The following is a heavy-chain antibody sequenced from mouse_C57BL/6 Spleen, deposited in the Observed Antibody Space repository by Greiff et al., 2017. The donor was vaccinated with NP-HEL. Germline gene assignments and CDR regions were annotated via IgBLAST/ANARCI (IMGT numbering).Heavy chain of an antibody. V-gene: IGHV1-64*01. CDR1: GYTFTSYW. CDR2: IHPNSGST. D-gene: IGHD1-1*01. Sequence: VQLQQSGAELVKPGASVKLSCKASGYTFTSYWMHWVKQRPGQGLEWIGMIHPNSGSTNYNEKFKSKATLTVDISSSTAYMQLSSLTSEDSAVYYCARSRYGSNYYAMDYWGQGTSVTVSS. CDR3: ARSRYGSNYYAMDY. J-gene: IGHJ4*01.